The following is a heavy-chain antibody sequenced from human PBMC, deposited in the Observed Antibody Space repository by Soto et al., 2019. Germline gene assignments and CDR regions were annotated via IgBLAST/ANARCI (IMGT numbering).Heavy chain of an antibody. V-gene: IGHV4-4*02. CDR3: ARGYGRNFDY. J-gene: IGHJ4*02. D-gene: IGHD5-18*01. CDR2: IYHSGST. CDR1: GGSISSSNW. Sequence: PSETLSLTCAVSGGSISSSNWWSWVRQPPGKGLEWIGEIYHSGSTNYNPSLKSRVLISVDTSKNQFSLKLNSVTAADTAVYYCARGYGRNFDYWGQGTLVTVSS.